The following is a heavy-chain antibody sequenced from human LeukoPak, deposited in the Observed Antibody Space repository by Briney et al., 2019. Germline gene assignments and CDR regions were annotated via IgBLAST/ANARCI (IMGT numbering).Heavy chain of an antibody. CDR2: IYYSGST. CDR1: GDSISSYY. J-gene: IGHJ5*02. D-gene: IGHD1-26*01. CDR3: ARDTSGSWPDLWFDP. V-gene: IGHV4-59*01. Sequence: SETLSLTCTVSGDSISSYYWSWIRQPPGKGLEWIGYIYYSGSTNYNPSLKSRVTISVDTSKNQFSLKLSSVTAADTAVYYCARDTSGSWPDLWFDPWGQGTLVTVSS.